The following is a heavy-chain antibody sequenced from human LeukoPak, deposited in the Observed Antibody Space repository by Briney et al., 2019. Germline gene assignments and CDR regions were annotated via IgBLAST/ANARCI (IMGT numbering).Heavy chain of an antibody. V-gene: IGHV4-34*01. CDR2: INHSGST. CDR1: GGSFSGYY. CDR3: ARFPFASFDI. J-gene: IGHJ3*02. Sequence: PSETLSLTCAVYGGSFSGYYWSWIRQPPGKGLEWIGEINHSGSTNYNPSLKSRVTISVDTSKNQFSLKLSPVTAADTAVYYCARFPFASFDIWGQGTMVTVSS.